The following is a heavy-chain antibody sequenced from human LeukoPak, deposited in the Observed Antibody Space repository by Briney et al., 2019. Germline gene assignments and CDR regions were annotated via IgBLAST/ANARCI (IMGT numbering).Heavy chain of an antibody. D-gene: IGHD1-26*01. Sequence: GGSLRLSCAASGFIVSSNYMSWVRQAPGKGLEWVSIVYSGGNTYYADSVKGRFTISRDISKNTLHLQMNSLRAADTAVYYCTRGAVGSTPHVAFDIWGQGTMVTVSS. CDR3: TRGAVGSTPHVAFDI. CDR1: GFIVSSNY. J-gene: IGHJ3*02. CDR2: VYSGGNT. V-gene: IGHV3-53*01.